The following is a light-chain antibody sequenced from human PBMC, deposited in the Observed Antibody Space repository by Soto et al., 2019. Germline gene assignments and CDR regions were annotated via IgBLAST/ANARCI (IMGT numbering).Light chain of an antibody. CDR2: WAS. CDR1: QSVLYSSNNKNY. Sequence: DIVMTQSPDSLAVSLGERATINCKSSQSVLYSSNNKNYLAWYQQRPGQPPKLLIYWASTRESGVPDRFSGRGSGTDFTLTITSLQAQDVDVYYCQQYESTPPTFGKGTKLEIK. CDR3: QQYESTPPT. J-gene: IGKJ2*01. V-gene: IGKV4-1*01.